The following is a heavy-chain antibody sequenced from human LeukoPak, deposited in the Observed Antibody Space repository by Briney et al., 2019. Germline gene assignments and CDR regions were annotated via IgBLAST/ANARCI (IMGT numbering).Heavy chain of an antibody. V-gene: IGHV3-30-3*01. CDR3: ARDSYCSTTSCYMDY. D-gene: IGHD2-2*02. CDR1: GFTFSSYA. Sequence: PGGSPRLSCAASGFTFSSYAMQWVRQAPGKGLEWVAVISYDGTNKYYADSEKGRFTISRDNSKNTLYLQMNSLRAEDTAVYYCARDSYCSTTSCYMDYWGQGTLVTVSS. J-gene: IGHJ4*02. CDR2: ISYDGTNK.